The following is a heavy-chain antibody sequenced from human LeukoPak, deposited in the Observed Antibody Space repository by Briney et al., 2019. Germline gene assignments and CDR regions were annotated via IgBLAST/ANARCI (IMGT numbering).Heavy chain of an antibody. V-gene: IGHV1-18*01. CDR2: ISAYNGNT. CDR3: ARDRLWSYYYYYMDV. Sequence: ASVKVSCKASGYTFTSYGISLVRQAPGQGLEWMGWISAYNGNTNYAQKLQGRVTMTTDTSTSTAYMELRSLRSDDTAVYYCARDRLWSYYYYYMDVWGKGTTVTVSS. D-gene: IGHD5-18*01. CDR1: GYTFTSYG. J-gene: IGHJ6*03.